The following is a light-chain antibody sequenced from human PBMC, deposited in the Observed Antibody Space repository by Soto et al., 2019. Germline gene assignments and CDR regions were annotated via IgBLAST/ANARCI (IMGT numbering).Light chain of an antibody. J-gene: IGKJ1*01. CDR2: DAS. CDR1: QTISSW. Sequence: IPMTPSAATLSASVCHRVTVTVRASQTISSWLAWYQQKPGKAPKLLIYDASTLESGVPSRFSGSGSGTEFTLIIDSLQPDDFASYYCQQYYYYPWTFGQGTKVDI. V-gene: IGKV1-5*01. CDR3: QQYYYYPWT.